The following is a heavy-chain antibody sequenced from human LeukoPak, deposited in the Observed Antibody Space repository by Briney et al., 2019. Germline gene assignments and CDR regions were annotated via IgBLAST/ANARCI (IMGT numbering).Heavy chain of an antibody. CDR2: INQDGSEK. CDR1: GFTFSNYW. J-gene: IGHJ4*02. Sequence: PGGSLRLSCTASGFTFSNYWMNWVRQAPGKGLEWVANINQDGSEKYYVDSVKGRFTISRDNARNSLYLQMNSLRAEDTAVYYCARPTPLSTWYFDYWGQGTLVTVSS. D-gene: IGHD2-2*01. CDR3: ARPTPLSTWYFDY. V-gene: IGHV3-7*01.